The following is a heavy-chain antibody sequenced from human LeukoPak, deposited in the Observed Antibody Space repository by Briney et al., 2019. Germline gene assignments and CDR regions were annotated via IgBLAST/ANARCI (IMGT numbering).Heavy chain of an antibody. CDR2: ISESDGST. V-gene: IGHV3-23*01. Sequence: PGGSLRLSCAASGSTFSRYAMSWVRQAPGKGLEWLSAISESDGSTYYADSVKGRFTISRDNSKNTLYLQMNSLRAEDTAVYYCAKEYSHSGSSWGNWGQGTLVTVSS. CDR3: AKEYSHSGSSWGN. CDR1: GSTFSRYA. J-gene: IGHJ4*02. D-gene: IGHD1-26*01.